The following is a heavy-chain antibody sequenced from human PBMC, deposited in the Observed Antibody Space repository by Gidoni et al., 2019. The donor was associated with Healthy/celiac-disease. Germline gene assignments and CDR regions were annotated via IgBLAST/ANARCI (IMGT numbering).Heavy chain of an antibody. J-gene: IGHJ4*02. CDR1: GGSISSSSYY. CDR2: IYYSGST. CDR3: AAVAVGY. D-gene: IGHD6-19*01. Sequence: QLQLQESGPGLVKPSETLSLTCPVSGGSISSSSYYWGWIRQPPGRGLEWFGSIYYSGSTNYNPSHKRRATISVDTSKNHFSLSLSSVPAADRAVYDCAAVAVGYGGQGTLVTVSS. V-gene: IGHV4-39*01.